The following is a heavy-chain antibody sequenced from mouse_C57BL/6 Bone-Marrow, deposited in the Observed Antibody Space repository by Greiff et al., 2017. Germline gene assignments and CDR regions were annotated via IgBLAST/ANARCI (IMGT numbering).Heavy chain of an antibody. Sequence: EVQLQQSGPELVKPGASVKIPCKASGYTFTDYNMDWVKQSHGKSLEWIGDINPNNGGTIYNQKFKGKATLTVDKSSSTAYMELRSLTSEDTAVYYGARSHYSNPAWFAYWGQGTLVTVSA. CDR2: INPNNGGT. D-gene: IGHD2-5*01. CDR3: ARSHYSNPAWFAY. V-gene: IGHV1-18*01. J-gene: IGHJ3*01. CDR1: GYTFTDYN.